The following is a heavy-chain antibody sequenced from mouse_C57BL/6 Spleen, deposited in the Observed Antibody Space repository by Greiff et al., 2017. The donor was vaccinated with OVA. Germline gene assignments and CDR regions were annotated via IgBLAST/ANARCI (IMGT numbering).Heavy chain of an antibody. CDR3: ARGTEGYFDV. J-gene: IGHJ1*03. CDR2: IYPGGGYT. D-gene: IGHD2-14*01. V-gene: IGHV1-63*01. Sequence: VQLKQSGAELVRPGTSVKMSCKASGYTFTNYWIGWAKQRPGHGLEWIGDIYPGGGYTNYNEKFKGKATLTADKSSSTAYMQFSSLTSEDSAIYYCARGTEGYFDVWGTGTTVTVSS. CDR1: GYTFTNYW.